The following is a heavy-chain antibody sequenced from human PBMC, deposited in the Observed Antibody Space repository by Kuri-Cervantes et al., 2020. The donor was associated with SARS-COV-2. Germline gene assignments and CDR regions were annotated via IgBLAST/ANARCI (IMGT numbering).Heavy chain of an antibody. J-gene: IGHJ3*02. V-gene: IGHV3-9*03. Sequence: GGSLRLSCAASGFTFDDYAMHWVRQAPGKGLEWVSGISWNSGSIGYADSVKGRFTISRDNAKNSLYLQMNSLRAEDMALYYCASSPRYALDIWGQGTMVTVSS. CDR3: ASSPRYALDI. CDR1: GFTFDDYA. D-gene: IGHD6-6*01. CDR2: ISWNSGSI.